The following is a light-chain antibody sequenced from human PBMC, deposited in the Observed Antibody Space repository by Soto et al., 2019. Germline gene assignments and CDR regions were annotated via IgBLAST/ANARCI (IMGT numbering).Light chain of an antibody. J-gene: IGLJ1*01. Sequence: QSVLTQPASVSGSPGQSITISCTGTSSDVGGYNYVSWYQQHPGKAPKFMIYDVSSRPSGVSNRFSGSKSGNTASLTISGLQAEDEADYYCCSYTNSNTRQIVFGTGTKVTVL. CDR1: SSDVGGYNY. CDR3: CSYTNSNTRQIV. V-gene: IGLV2-14*03. CDR2: DVS.